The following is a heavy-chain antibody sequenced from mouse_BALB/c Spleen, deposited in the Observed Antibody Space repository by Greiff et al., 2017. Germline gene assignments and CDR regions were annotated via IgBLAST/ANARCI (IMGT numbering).Heavy chain of an antibody. CDR1: GFTFSSYT. Sequence: DVQLVESGGGLVQPGGSLKLSCAASGFTFSSYTMSWVRQTPEKRLEWVAYISNGGGSTYYPDTVKGRFTISRDNAKNTLYLQTSSLKSEDTAMYYCATHEAPYFDYWGQGTTLTVSS. V-gene: IGHV5-12-2*01. CDR3: ATHEAPYFDY. J-gene: IGHJ2*01. CDR2: ISNGGGST.